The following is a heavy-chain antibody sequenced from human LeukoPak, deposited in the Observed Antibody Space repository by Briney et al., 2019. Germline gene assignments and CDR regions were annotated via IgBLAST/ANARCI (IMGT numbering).Heavy chain of an antibody. CDR2: ISAYNGNT. Sequence: ASVKVSCKASGYIFTNYTMNWVRQAPGQGLEWMGWISAYNGNTNYAQKLQGRVTMTTDTSTSTAYMELRSLRSDDTAVYYCARDAPYCSGGSCYSGAYYYYGMDVWGQGTTVTVSS. CDR3: ARDAPYCSGGSCYSGAYYYYGMDV. J-gene: IGHJ6*02. D-gene: IGHD2-15*01. CDR1: GYIFTNYT. V-gene: IGHV1-18*01.